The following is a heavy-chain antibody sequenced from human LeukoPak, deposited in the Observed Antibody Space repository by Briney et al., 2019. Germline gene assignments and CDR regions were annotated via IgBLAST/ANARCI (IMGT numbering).Heavy chain of an antibody. CDR2: ISGSGGST. Sequence: PGGSLRLSCAASGFTFSSYAMSWVRQAPGKGLEWVSAISGSGGSTYYADSVKGRFTISRDNAKNSLYLQMNSLRAEDTAVYYCARAHNWNYGTFDYWGQGTLVTVSS. CDR1: GFTFSSYA. J-gene: IGHJ4*02. D-gene: IGHD1-7*01. V-gene: IGHV3-23*01. CDR3: ARAHNWNYGTFDY.